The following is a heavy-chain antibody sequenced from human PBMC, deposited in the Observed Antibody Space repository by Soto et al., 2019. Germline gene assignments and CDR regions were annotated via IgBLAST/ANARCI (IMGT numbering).Heavy chain of an antibody. CDR2: INHSGST. CDR1: GGSFSGYY. D-gene: IGHD3-10*01. V-gene: IGHV4-34*01. J-gene: IGHJ4*02. CDR3: ARGLAITMVRGVIRRGYYFDY. Sequence: PSEALSLTCAVYGGSFSGYYWSWIRQPPGKGLEWIGEINHSGSTNYNPSLKSRVTISVDTSKNQFSLKLSSVTAADTAVYYCARGLAITMVRGVIRRGYYFDYWGQGTLVTVS.